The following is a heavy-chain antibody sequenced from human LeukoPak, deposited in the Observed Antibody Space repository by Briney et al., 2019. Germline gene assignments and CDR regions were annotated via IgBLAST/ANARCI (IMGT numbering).Heavy chain of an antibody. D-gene: IGHD3-22*01. J-gene: IGHJ4*02. V-gene: IGHV4-34*01. CDR2: INHSGST. CDR1: GGSFSGYY. Sequence: SETLSLTCAVYGGSFSGYYWSWIRQPPGKGLEWIGEINHSGSTNYNPSLKSRVTISVDSSKNQFSLKLSSVTAADTAVYYCARVMDYYDGTGYPPPAAADYWGQGTLVTVSS. CDR3: ARVMDYYDGTGYPPPAAADY.